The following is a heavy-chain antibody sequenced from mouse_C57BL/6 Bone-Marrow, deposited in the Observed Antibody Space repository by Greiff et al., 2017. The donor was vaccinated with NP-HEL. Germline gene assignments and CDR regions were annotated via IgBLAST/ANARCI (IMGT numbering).Heavy chain of an antibody. CDR1: GFTFSDYG. Sequence: EVQVVESGGGLVKPGGSLKLSCAASGFTFSDYGMHWVRQAPEKGLEWVAYLSSGSSTIYYADTVKGRFTISRDNAKNTLFLQMTSLRSEDTAMYYCARRGGYYPYWYFDVWGTGTTVTVSS. CDR3: ARRGGYYPYWYFDV. CDR2: LSSGSSTI. J-gene: IGHJ1*03. D-gene: IGHD2-3*01. V-gene: IGHV5-17*01.